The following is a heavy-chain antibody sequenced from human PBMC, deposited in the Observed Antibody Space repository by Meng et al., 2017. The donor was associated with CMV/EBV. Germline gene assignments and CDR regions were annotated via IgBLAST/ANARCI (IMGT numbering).Heavy chain of an antibody. V-gene: IGHV1-18*01. CDR2: ISAYNGNT. Sequence: ASVKVSCKASGYTFTSYGISWVRQAPGQGLEWMGWISAYNGNTNYAQKLQGRVTMTTDTSTSTAYTELRSLRAEDTAVYYCARAGFLEWAFDYWGQGTLVTVSS. D-gene: IGHD3-3*01. J-gene: IGHJ4*02. CDR3: ARAGFLEWAFDY. CDR1: GYTFTSYG.